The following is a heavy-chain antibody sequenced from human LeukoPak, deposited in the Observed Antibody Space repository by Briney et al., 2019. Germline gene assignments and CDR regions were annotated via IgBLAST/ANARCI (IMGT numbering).Heavy chain of an antibody. CDR1: GFSFSAYW. D-gene: IGHD2-15*01. CDR2: INPAGSET. Sequence: GGPLRLSCAASGFSFSAYWMTWVRQAPGTGLEWVANINPAGSETYYVDPVKGRFSISRDNAKNLVYLQMNSLRPEDTAVYHCARSGYVAAVDVWGQGTPVTVSS. V-gene: IGHV3-7*01. CDR3: ARSGYVAAVDV. J-gene: IGHJ4*02.